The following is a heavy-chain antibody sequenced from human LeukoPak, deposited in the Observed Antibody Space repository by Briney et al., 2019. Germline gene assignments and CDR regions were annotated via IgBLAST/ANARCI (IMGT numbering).Heavy chain of an antibody. CDR3: ARATASGSGRAYDH. V-gene: IGHV4-34*01. Sequence: PSETLSLTCAVYGESMIGHYWTWIRQPPGKRLEWIGEIHHSGGTNSNPSLKNRLTMSIDMSKNQFSLKLKSVNGADTAVYYYARATASGSGRAYDHWAQGNLVPVSS. D-gene: IGHD3-10*01. CDR2: IHHSGGT. J-gene: IGHJ4*02. CDR1: GESMIGHY.